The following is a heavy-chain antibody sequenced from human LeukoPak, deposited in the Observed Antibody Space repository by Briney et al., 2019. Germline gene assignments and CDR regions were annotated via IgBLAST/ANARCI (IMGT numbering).Heavy chain of an antibody. Sequence: SVKVSCKASGGTFSSYAISWVRQAPGQGLEWMGRIIPILGIANYAQKFQGRVTITADKSTGTAYMELSSLRSEDTAVYYCAKGGSGWFSYWFDPWGQGTLVTVSS. J-gene: IGHJ5*02. V-gene: IGHV1-69*04. CDR2: IIPILGIA. CDR1: GGTFSSYA. D-gene: IGHD6-19*01. CDR3: AKGGSGWFSYWFDP.